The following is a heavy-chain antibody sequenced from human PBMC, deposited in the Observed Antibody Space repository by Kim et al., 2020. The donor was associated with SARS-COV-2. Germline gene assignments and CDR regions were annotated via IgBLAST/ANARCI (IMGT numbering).Heavy chain of an antibody. D-gene: IGHD3-3*01. J-gene: IGHJ4*02. V-gene: IGHV4-34*01. CDR1: GGSFSGYY. Sequence: SETLSLTCAVYGGSFSGYYWSWIRQPPGKGLEWIGEINHSGSTNYNPSLKSRVTISVDTSKNQFSLKLSSVTAADTAVYYCASLPSVIFGGVIRDYWGQG. CDR3: ASLPSVIFGGVIRDY. CDR2: INHSGST.